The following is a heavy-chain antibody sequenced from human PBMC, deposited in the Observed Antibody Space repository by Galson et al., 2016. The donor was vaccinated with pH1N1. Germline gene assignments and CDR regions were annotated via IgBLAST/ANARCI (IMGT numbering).Heavy chain of an antibody. CDR3: ARESVIRRPTIMAFDY. V-gene: IGHV4-59*11. D-gene: IGHD3-16*01. CDR1: GDSTDTHY. J-gene: IGHJ4*02. Sequence: SETLSLTCTVSGDSTDTHYWNWIRQPPGKGLELLGYVSYNGRTKYNPSPQSRVTLSIDTSTNQFSLKLSSVTAADTAVYFCARESVIRRPTIMAFDYWGQGALVTVSS. CDR2: VSYNGRT.